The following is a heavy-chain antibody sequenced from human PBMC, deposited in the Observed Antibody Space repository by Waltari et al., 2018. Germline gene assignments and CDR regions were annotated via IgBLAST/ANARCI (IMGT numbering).Heavy chain of an antibody. Sequence: QVQLQESGPELVKPSQTLSLTCPFSGGSLTSSSYPWTWIRQPPGEGLAWIGYIYHSGRTKYNPSLQSRVTISVDTSKNQFSLKLNSVTAADTAVYHCARIGGDYTSGWGFFDLWGRGTLVTVSS. V-gene: IGHV4-31*03. CDR2: IYHSGRT. D-gene: IGHD6-19*01. J-gene: IGHJ2*01. CDR1: GGSLTSSSYP. CDR3: ARIGGDYTSGWGFFDL.